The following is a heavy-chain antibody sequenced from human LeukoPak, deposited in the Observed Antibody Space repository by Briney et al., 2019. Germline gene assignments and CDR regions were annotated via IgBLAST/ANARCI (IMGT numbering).Heavy chain of an antibody. CDR3: AKAPVTSCRGAYCYPFDY. CDR1: GFTVSSNY. Sequence: PGGSLRLSCVASGFTVSSNYMNWVRQAPGKGLERVSVIYSGGSIFYADSVKGRFTISRDNSKNTLYLQMNSLRAEDTAVYYCAKAPVTSCRGAYCYPFDYWGQGTLVTVSS. D-gene: IGHD2-21*01. J-gene: IGHJ4*02. CDR2: IYSGGSI. V-gene: IGHV3-53*01.